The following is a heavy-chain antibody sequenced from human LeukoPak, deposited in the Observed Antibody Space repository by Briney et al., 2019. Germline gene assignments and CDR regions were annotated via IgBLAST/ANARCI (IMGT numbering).Heavy chain of an antibody. V-gene: IGHV4-39*01. D-gene: IGHD3-10*01. CDR2: IHYNGIN. CDR3: ARRTTSGSYYNVVFDS. Sequence: SETLSLTCDVSGGSINNSSFFWDWIRQSPGKGLEWIGAIHYNGINSYNPSFRSRVTISVDTSKNQFSLRLSSVAAADTATYFCARRTTSGSYYNVVFDSWGRGTLVSVSS. J-gene: IGHJ4*02. CDR1: GGSINNSSFF.